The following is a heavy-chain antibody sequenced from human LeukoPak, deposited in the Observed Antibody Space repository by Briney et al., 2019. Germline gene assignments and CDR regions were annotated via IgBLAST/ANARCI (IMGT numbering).Heavy chain of an antibody. Sequence: SETLSLTCTVAGGSISSDYWSWIRQPPGKGLEWIGDIYYSGSTNYNPSLTSRVTISVDTSKNQFSLKLSSVTAADTAVYYCARDLGGGSYYAGLDIWGQGTMVTVSS. CDR2: IYYSGST. J-gene: IGHJ3*02. CDR1: GGSISSDY. CDR3: ARDLGGGSYYAGLDI. V-gene: IGHV4-59*01. D-gene: IGHD1-26*01.